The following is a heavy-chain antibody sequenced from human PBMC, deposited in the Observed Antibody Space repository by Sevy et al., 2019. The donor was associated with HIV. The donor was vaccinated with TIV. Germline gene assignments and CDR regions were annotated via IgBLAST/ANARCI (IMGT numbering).Heavy chain of an antibody. D-gene: IGHD3-9*01. CDR3: ARDPDILSGYPSHYFDY. CDR1: GFSFSKYW. CDR2: IKEDGSQK. Sequence: GGSLRLSCAASGFSFSKYWMSWVRQAPGKGLEWVANIKEDGSQKNHLESVKGRFTISRDNAKNLLYLQMNNLGADDTAVYYCARDPDILSGYPSHYFDYWGQGTLVTVSS. J-gene: IGHJ4*02. V-gene: IGHV3-7*01.